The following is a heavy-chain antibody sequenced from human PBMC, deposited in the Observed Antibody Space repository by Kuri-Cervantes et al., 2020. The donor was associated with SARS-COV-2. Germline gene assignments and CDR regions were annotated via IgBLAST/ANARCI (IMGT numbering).Heavy chain of an antibody. CDR3: AKSFLTAGSLSY. V-gene: IGHV3-30*18. CDR2: ISYDGSNK. D-gene: IGHD6-13*01. CDR1: GFTFSSYG. J-gene: IGHJ4*02. Sequence: GGSLRLSCAASGFTFSSYGMHWVRQAPGKGLEWVAVISYDGSNKYYADSVKGRFTISRDNSKNTLYQQMNSLRAEDTAVYYCAKSFLTAGSLSYWGQGTLVTVSS.